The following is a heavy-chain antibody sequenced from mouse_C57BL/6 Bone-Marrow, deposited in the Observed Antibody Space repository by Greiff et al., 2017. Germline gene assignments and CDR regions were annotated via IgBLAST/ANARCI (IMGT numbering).Heavy chain of an antibody. Sequence: VQLQQSGPELVKPGASVKLSCKASGYTFTSYDINWVKQRPGQGLEWIGWIYPRDGSTKYNEKFKGKATLTVETSSSTAYMELPSLTSEDSAVYFCARLEFDGSSGDWYVDVWGTGTTVTVSS. V-gene: IGHV1-85*01. J-gene: IGHJ1*03. CDR3: ARLEFDGSSGDWYVDV. CDR2: IYPRDGST. D-gene: IGHD1-1*01. CDR1: GYTFTSYD.